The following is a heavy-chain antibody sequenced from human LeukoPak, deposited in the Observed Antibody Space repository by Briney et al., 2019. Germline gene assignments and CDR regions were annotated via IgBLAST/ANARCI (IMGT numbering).Heavy chain of an antibody. CDR3: ARAYNWNEDFDF. CDR2: IKQDGSQK. CDR1: GFTFGSYW. J-gene: IGHJ4*02. D-gene: IGHD1-20*01. Sequence: GGSLRLSCAASGFTFGSYWMSWVRQAPGKGLEWVADIKQDGSQKYHVDSLKDRFTISRDNAKNSLNLQMNSLRVEDTALYYCARAYNWNEDFDFWGQGTLVTVSS. V-gene: IGHV3-7*02.